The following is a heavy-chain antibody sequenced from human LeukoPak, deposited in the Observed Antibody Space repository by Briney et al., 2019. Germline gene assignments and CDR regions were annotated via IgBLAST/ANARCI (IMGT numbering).Heavy chain of an antibody. CDR3: ARGGSGSYYNYYYYYMDV. CDR2: IKQDGSEK. J-gene: IGHJ6*03. CDR1: GFTFSSYW. D-gene: IGHD3-10*01. V-gene: IGHV3-7*03. Sequence: GGSLRLSCAASGFTFSSYWMSWVRQAPGKGLEWVANIKQDGSEKYYVDSVKGRFTISRDNAKNSLYLQMNSLRAEDTALYYCARGGSGSYYNYYYYYMDVWGKGTTVTVSS.